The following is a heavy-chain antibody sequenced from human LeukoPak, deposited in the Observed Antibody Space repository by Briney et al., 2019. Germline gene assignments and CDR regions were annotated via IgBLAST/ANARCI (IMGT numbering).Heavy chain of an antibody. Sequence: GASVKVSCKASGYTFTSYGISWVRQAPGQGLEWMGWISAYNGNTNYAQKLQGRVTMTTDTSTSTAYMELRSLRSDDTAVYYCARDRYYYGSGSRADFDYWGQGTLVTVSS. D-gene: IGHD3-10*01. V-gene: IGHV1-18*01. CDR2: ISAYNGNT. J-gene: IGHJ4*02. CDR3: ARDRYYYGSGSRADFDY. CDR1: GYTFTSYG.